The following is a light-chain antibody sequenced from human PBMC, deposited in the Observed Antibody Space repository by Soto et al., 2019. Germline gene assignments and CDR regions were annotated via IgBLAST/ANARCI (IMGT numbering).Light chain of an antibody. CDR1: SSDVGGYNY. CDR2: DVT. V-gene: IGLV2-14*03. Sequence: QSALTQPASVSGSPGQSITISCTGTSSDVGGYNYVSWYQQHPGKAPKLLICDVTNRPSGVSNRFSGSKSSNTASLTISGLQTEDEADYYCSSFASSIPLVFGGGTKLTVL. CDR3: SSFASSIPLV. J-gene: IGLJ2*01.